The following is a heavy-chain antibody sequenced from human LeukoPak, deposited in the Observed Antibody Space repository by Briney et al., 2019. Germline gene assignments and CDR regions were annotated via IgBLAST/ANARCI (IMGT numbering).Heavy chain of an antibody. D-gene: IGHD5/OR15-5a*01. CDR2: IKQDGSEK. V-gene: IGHV3-7*03. CDR1: GFTFSSFW. J-gene: IGHJ3*02. CDR3: ARDVSNDAFDM. Sequence: AGSLRLSCAASGFTFSSFWMNWVRQAPGKGLEWVANIKQDGSEKYYVDSVKGRFTISRVNARTSVYLQMNSLKTEVTAVYYCARDVSNDAFDMWGQGTMVTVSS.